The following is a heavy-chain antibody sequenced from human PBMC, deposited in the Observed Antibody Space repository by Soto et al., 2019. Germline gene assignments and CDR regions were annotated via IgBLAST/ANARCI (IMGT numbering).Heavy chain of an antibody. J-gene: IGHJ3*02. CDR3: AKAITIFGVVILDVFDS. V-gene: IGHV3-9*01. CDR1: GFTFDDYA. CDR2: ISWNSGSI. Sequence: GGSLRLSCAASGFTFDDYAMHWVRQAPGKGLEWVSGISWNSGSIGYADSVKGRFTISRDNAKNSLYLQMNSLRAEDTALYYCAKAITIFGVVILDVFDSWGQGTMVTVSS. D-gene: IGHD3-3*01.